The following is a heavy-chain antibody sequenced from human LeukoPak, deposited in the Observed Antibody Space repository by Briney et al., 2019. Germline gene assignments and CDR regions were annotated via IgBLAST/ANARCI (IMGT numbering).Heavy chain of an antibody. CDR2: INHSGST. D-gene: IGHD2-15*01. CDR3: ASGYSAEYFQH. V-gene: IGHV4-34*01. J-gene: IGHJ1*01. CDR1: GGSFSGYY. Sequence: SETLSLTCAVYGGSFSGYYWSWIRQPPGKGLEWIGEINHSGSTNYNPSLKSRVTISVDTSKNQFTLKLSSVTAADTAVYYCASGYSAEYFQHWGQGTPVTVSS.